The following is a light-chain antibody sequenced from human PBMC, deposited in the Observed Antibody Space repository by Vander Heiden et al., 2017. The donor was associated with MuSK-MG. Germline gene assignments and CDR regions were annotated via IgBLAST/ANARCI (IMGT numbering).Light chain of an antibody. Sequence: EIVLTQSPATLSVSLGAWATLSCRASQNVNSNLAWYQQKPGQAPRLVIYGASTRATGIPARFSGSGSGTEFTLTISSLQSEDFAVYSCQQYNNWPLTFGGGTKVEIK. J-gene: IGKJ4*01. CDR3: QQYNNWPLT. CDR2: GAS. V-gene: IGKV3-15*01. CDR1: QNVNSN.